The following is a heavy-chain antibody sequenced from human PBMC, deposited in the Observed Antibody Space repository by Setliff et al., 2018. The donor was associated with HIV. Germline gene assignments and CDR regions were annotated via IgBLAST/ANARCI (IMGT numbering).Heavy chain of an antibody. D-gene: IGHD3-10*01. CDR3: AIDRRGYYYGSGSCYMDV. CDR1: GDSISSYY. V-gene: IGHV4-4*08. J-gene: IGHJ6*03. CDR2: IYTSGIT. Sequence: SETLSLTCTVSGDSISSYYWSWIRQPPGKGLEWIGYIYTSGITDYNPSLKSRVTISGDTSKNQSSLKLSSVTAADTAVYYCAIDRRGYYYGSGSCYMDVWGTGTTVTVSS.